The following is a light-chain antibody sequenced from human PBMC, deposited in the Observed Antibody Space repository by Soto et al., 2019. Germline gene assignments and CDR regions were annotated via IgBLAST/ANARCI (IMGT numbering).Light chain of an antibody. J-gene: IGKJ5*01. CDR1: QSVSSY. CDR3: QQRSNWPPIT. CDR2: DAS. V-gene: IGKV3-11*01. Sequence: EVVFTQSPATLSLSPGERATLSCRASQSVSSYLAWYQQKPGQAPRLLIYDASNRATGIPDRFSGSGSGTDFTPTISTLEPKDFAVYYCQQRSNWPPITLGQGTRLEI.